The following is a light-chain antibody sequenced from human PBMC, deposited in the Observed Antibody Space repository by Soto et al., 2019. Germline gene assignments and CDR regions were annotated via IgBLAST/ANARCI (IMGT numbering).Light chain of an antibody. CDR1: HDVTNS. Sequence: DIQMTQSPSSLSASVGDRVTITCQASHDVTNSLNWYQQKPGKAPDLLIFDSSNLETGVPSRFSGNESGTDFSFTISSLQPEDIGTYYCQQYDVPLFTVGGGTKVEI. CDR3: QQYDVPLFT. V-gene: IGKV1-33*01. CDR2: DSS. J-gene: IGKJ4*01.